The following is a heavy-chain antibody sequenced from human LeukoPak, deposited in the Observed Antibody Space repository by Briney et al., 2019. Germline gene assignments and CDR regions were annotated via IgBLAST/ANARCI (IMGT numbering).Heavy chain of an antibody. Sequence: SETLSLSCAAYGGSFSGYYWSWIRQPPRKGLESVGEINHSGSTNYNPSLKSRVPISVDTSKNQFSLKLSSVTAADTAVYYCARWDVGATDAFDIWGQGTMVTVSS. J-gene: IGHJ3*02. V-gene: IGHV4-34*01. CDR3: ARWDVGATDAFDI. D-gene: IGHD1-26*01. CDR2: INHSGST. CDR1: GGSFSGYY.